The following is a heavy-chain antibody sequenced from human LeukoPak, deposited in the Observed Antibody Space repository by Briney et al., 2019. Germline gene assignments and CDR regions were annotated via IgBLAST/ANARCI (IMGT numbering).Heavy chain of an antibody. V-gene: IGHV4-59*12. CDR1: GGSISSYY. CDR3: ARGGRYCSSTSCLAYYYYYYYMDV. Sequence: SETLSLTCTVSGGSISSYYWSWIRQPPGKRLEWIGFSYYSGSTNYNPSLKSRVTISVDTSKNQFSLKLSSVTAADTAVYYCARGGRYCSSTSCLAYYYYYYYMDVWGKGTTVTISS. D-gene: IGHD2-2*01. CDR2: SYYSGST. J-gene: IGHJ6*03.